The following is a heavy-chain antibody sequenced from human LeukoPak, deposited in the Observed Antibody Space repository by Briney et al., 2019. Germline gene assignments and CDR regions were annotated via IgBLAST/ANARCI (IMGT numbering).Heavy chain of an antibody. CDR1: GGSINGYS. V-gene: IGHV4-59*08. J-gene: IGHJ4*02. CDR2: ISYTGTT. Sequence: PSETLSLTCSVSGGSINGYSWTWIRQPPGMRLEWVGHISYTGTTNYNPSFTTRVAISVDTSKNQFSLKLTSVTAADTGMYFCARLGGNWNSPGRDYWGQGTLVTVSS. CDR3: ARLGGNWNSPGRDY. D-gene: IGHD3-10*01.